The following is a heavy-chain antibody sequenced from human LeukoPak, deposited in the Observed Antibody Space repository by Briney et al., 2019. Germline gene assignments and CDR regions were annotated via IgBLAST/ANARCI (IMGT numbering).Heavy chain of an antibody. J-gene: IGHJ6*02. CDR2: ISTYNGNT. CDR3: GRVVRGSAMDV. CDR1: GDTFTTSD. Sequence: GASVKVSCKTSGDTFTTSDITWVRQAPGQGLEWMGWISTYNGNTNFAQKLQGRVSMTTDTSTSTAYMELRSLRSDDTAVYYCGRVVRGSAMDVWGQGTSVTVSS. D-gene: IGHD3-10*02. V-gene: IGHV1-18*01.